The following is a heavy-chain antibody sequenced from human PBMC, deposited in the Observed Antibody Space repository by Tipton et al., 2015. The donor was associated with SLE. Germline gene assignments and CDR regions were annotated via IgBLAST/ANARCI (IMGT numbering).Heavy chain of an antibody. D-gene: IGHD6-13*01. CDR2: IYYSGST. CDR3: ARDKPYLPESIAAAGKYYYYMDV. V-gene: IGHV4-31*03. CDR1: GGSISSGGYY. Sequence: LRLSCTVSGGSISSGGYYWSWIRQHPGKGLEWIGYIYYSGSTYYNPSLKSRVTMSVDTSKNHFSLKLSSVTAADTAVYYCARDKPYLPESIAAAGKYYYYMDVWGKGTTVTVSS. J-gene: IGHJ6*03.